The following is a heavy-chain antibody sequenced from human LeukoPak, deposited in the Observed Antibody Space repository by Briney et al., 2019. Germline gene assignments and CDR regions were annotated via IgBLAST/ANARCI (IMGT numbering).Heavy chain of an antibody. Sequence: GGSLRLSCAASGFTFSSYTMNWVRQAPGKGLEWVSYISGSSSAIYYADSVKGRFTISRDNSKNTLYLQMNSLRAEDTAVYYCAKDRFYDILTGSIFDYWGQGTLVTVSS. CDR1: GFTFSSYT. V-gene: IGHV3-48*01. CDR3: AKDRFYDILTGSIFDY. J-gene: IGHJ4*02. CDR2: ISGSSSAI. D-gene: IGHD3-9*01.